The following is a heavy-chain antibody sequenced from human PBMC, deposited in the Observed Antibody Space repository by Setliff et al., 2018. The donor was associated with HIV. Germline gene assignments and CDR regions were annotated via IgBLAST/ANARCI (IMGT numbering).Heavy chain of an antibody. V-gene: IGHV2-5*02. CDR2: IYWDDDP. CDR1: GFSLSFIGGG. D-gene: IGHD3-3*01. Sequence: SGPTLVNPTQTLTLTCTFSGFSLSFIGGGVGWIRQPQGKALEWLALIYWDDDPRYNSSLKNRLTITKDTSKNQVVLTMTVMDPVDTATYYCAHWRGVGGCAFDIWGPGTMVTVSS. J-gene: IGHJ3*02. CDR3: AHWRGVGGCAFDI.